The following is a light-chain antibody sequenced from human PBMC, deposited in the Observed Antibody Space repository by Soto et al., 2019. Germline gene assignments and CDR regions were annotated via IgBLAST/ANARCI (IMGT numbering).Light chain of an antibody. CDR3: QQYNNWPLT. CDR2: GAS. J-gene: IGKJ4*02. CDR1: QSVNSN. V-gene: IGKV3-15*01. Sequence: EIVMTQSPATLSVSPGERATLSCRASQSVNSNLAWYQQKPGQAPRLLIYGASTRVTGIPARFSGSGSGTEFTLSISSLQSEDFAVYYCQQYNNWPLTFGGGTKVDIK.